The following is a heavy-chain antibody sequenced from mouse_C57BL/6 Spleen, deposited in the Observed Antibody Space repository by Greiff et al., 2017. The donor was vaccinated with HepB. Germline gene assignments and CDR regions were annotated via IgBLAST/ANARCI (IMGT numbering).Heavy chain of an antibody. CDR2: IDPEDGDT. V-gene: IGHV14-1*01. CDR1: GFNIKDYY. Sequence: VHVKQSGAELVRPGASVKLSCTASGFNIKDYYMHWVKQRPEQGLEWIGRIDPEDGDTEYAPKFQGKATMTADTSSNTAYLQLSSLTSEDTAVYYCTTSRPHYYAMDYWGQGTSVTVS. J-gene: IGHJ4*01. CDR3: TTSRPHYYAMDY. D-gene: IGHD3-2*02.